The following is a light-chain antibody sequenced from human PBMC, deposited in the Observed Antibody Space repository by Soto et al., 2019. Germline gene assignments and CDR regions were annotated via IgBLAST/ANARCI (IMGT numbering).Light chain of an antibody. V-gene: IGKV1-5*01. CDR2: DAS. CDR1: QSISSW. J-gene: IGKJ1*01. Sequence: DIPMTQSPSTLSASVGDRVTITCRASQSISSWLAWYQQKPGKAPKVLIYDASSLESGVPSRFSGSGSGTEFTVTISSLQPDDFATYYCQQYNSYSTFGQGTKVEIK. CDR3: QQYNSYST.